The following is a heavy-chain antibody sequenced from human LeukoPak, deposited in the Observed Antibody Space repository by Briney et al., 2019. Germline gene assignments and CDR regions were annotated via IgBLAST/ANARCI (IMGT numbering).Heavy chain of an antibody. CDR2: IYYSGST. CDR3: ARERGEYSGYDGGFDY. Sequence: PSQTLSLTCTVSGGSISSGGYYWSWIRQHPGKGLEWIGYIYYSGSTYYNPSLKSRVTISVDTSKNQFSLKLSSVTAADTAVYYCARERGEYSGYDGGFDYWGQGTLVTVSS. V-gene: IGHV4-31*03. J-gene: IGHJ4*02. D-gene: IGHD5-12*01. CDR1: GGSISSGGYY.